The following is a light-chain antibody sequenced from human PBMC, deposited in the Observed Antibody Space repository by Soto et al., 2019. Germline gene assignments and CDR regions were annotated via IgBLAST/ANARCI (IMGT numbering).Light chain of an antibody. Sequence: IVLTQSPGTLFLSPGERATLSCRASQNIGTYLAWYQQKPGQAPSLLIFGASTRANGVPDRFSGSGSRTDFTLTISRLDLEDFAVYYCQQYGTSPRWTFGQGTKVEIK. CDR2: GAS. CDR3: QQYGTSPRWT. V-gene: IGKV3-20*01. CDR1: QNIGTY. J-gene: IGKJ1*01.